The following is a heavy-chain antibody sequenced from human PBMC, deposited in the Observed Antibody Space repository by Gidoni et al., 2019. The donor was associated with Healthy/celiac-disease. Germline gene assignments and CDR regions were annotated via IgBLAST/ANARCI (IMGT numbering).Heavy chain of an antibody. D-gene: IGHD3-10*01. Sequence: EVQLLESGGGLVQPGGSLRLPCAASGFTFSSYAMSWVRQAPGKGLEWVSAISGSGGSTYYAGSVKGRFTISRDNSKNTLYLQMNSLRAEDTAVYYCAKAPRGRPSYFDYWGQGTLVTVSS. J-gene: IGHJ4*02. V-gene: IGHV3-23*01. CDR1: GFTFSSYA. CDR2: ISGSGGST. CDR3: AKAPRGRPSYFDY.